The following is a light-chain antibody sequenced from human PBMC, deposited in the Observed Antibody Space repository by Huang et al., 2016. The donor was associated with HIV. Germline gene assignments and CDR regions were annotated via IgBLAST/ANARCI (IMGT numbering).Light chain of an antibody. V-gene: IGKV3-15*01. J-gene: IGKJ4*01. Sequence: ILLTQFPATLSVSPGQRVTLSCRARQSVGGKLAWYQQRPGQAPRLLIYGASTRVPPIPARFSASGSGTEFTLTISSLQSDDFAVYYCQQYDTWPPLTFGGGTKV. CDR1: QSVGGK. CDR3: QQYDTWPPLT. CDR2: GAS.